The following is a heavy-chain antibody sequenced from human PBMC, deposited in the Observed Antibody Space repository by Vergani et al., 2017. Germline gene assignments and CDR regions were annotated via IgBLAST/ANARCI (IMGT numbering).Heavy chain of an antibody. V-gene: IGHV3-9*01. J-gene: IGHJ4*02. CDR1: GFTFDDYA. CDR3: AKALCSGGSCYEGSDY. CDR2: ISWNSGSI. D-gene: IGHD2-15*01. Sequence: EVQLLESGGGLVQPGRSLRLSCAASGFTFDDYAMHWVRQAPGKGLEWVSGISWNSGSIGYADSVKGRFTISRDNAKNSLYLQMNILRAEDTALYYCAKALCSGGSCYEGSDYWGQGTLVTVSS.